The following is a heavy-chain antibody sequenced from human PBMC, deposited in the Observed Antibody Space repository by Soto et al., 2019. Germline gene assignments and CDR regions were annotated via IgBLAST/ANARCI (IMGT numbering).Heavy chain of an antibody. CDR2: ISYDGSNK. Sequence: AMHWVRQAPGKGLEWVAVISYDGSNKYYADSVKGRFTISRDNSKNTLYLQMNSLRAEDTAVYYCATDLEQWLANESYWGQGTLVTVSS. CDR1: A. V-gene: IGHV3-30-3*01. CDR3: ATDLEQWLANESY. D-gene: IGHD6-19*01. J-gene: IGHJ4*02.